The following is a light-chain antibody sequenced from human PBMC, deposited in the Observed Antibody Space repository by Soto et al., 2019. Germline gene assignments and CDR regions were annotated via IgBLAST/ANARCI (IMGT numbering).Light chain of an antibody. CDR2: GNS. J-gene: IGLJ2*01. CDR1: SSNIGAGYD. Sequence: QSALTQPPSVSGAPGQRVTISCTGSSSNIGAGYDVHWYQQLPGTAPKLLIYGNSNRPSGVPDRFSGSKSGTSASLAITGLQAEDEADYYCQSYDSSRSGSGVFGGVTKLTVL. V-gene: IGLV1-40*01. CDR3: QSYDSSRSGSGV.